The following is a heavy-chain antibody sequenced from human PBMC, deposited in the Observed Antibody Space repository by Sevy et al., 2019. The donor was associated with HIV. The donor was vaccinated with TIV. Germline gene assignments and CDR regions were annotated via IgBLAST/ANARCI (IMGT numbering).Heavy chain of an antibody. J-gene: IGHJ4*02. CDR1: GFTFGSYS. V-gene: IGHV3-48*02. CDR3: VRAPDSSGWYDGAYFDS. Sequence: GGSLRLSCEGSGFTFGSYSMNWVRQPPGKGLEWILYISSGSGTIVYADSVKGRFTVSRDNAKKSLSLQMNRLTDEDTAVYYGVRAPDSSGWYDGAYFDSWGQGTLVTVSS. D-gene: IGHD6-19*01. CDR2: ISSGSGTI.